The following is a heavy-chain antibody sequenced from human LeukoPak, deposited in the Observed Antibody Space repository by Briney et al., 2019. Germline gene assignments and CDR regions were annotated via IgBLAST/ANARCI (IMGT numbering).Heavy chain of an antibody. V-gene: IGHV4-59*08. D-gene: IGHD1-26*01. CDR3: ARHISSGGTYAHFDY. Sequence: SETLSLTCTVSGDSINDYYWSWIRQPPGKGLEWIGYIHYNGITNYSPSLKSRVTMSLDTSKNQVSLKLNSVSAADTAVYYCARHISSGGTYAHFDYRGQGTLVTVSS. CDR1: GDSINDYY. CDR2: IHYNGIT. J-gene: IGHJ4*02.